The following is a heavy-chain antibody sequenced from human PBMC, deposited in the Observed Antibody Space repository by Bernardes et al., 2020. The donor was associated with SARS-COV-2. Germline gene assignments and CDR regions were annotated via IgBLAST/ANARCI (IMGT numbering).Heavy chain of an antibody. D-gene: IGHD4-4*01. V-gene: IGHV3-53*01. J-gene: IGHJ6*02. Sequence: GGSLRLSCAASGFTVSSNYMSWVRQAPGKGLEWVSVIYIGGSTYYSDSAKGRFTITRDNSKNTLYLKMNSLIAEDTAVYYCARDFTFMTTVTRHYYYGMDVWGQGTTVTVSS. CDR3: ARDFTFMTTVTRHYYYGMDV. CDR2: IYIGGST. CDR1: GFTVSSNY.